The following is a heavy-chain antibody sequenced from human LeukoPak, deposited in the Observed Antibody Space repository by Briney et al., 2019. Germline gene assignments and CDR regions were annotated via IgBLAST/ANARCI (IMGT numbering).Heavy chain of an antibody. J-gene: IGHJ4*02. Sequence: GGSLRLSCSASGFTFSSYAMHWVRQAPGKGLEYVSAISSNGGSTYYADSVKGRFTISRDNSKNTLYLQMSRLRAEDTAVYYCVKRPYCGGDCYYFDYWGQGTLVTVSS. D-gene: IGHD2-21*02. CDR2: ISSNGGST. CDR3: VKRPYCGGDCYYFDY. CDR1: GFTFSSYA. V-gene: IGHV3-64D*06.